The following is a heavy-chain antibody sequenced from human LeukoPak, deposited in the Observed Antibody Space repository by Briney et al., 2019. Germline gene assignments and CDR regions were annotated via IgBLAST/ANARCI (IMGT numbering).Heavy chain of an antibody. CDR2: IKEDGSEK. V-gene: IGHV3-7*04. J-gene: IGHJ3*01. CDR3: ARDSTPQSYSNIWYDAFDL. CDR1: GFTFSSYW. D-gene: IGHD6-13*01. Sequence: GGSLRLSCIASGFTFSSYWMTWVRQAPGKGLEWVANIKEDGSEKNYVDAVKGRFTISRDNAENSLSLQMNSLRAEDTAVYYCARDSTPQSYSNIWYDAFDLWGQGTMVIVSS.